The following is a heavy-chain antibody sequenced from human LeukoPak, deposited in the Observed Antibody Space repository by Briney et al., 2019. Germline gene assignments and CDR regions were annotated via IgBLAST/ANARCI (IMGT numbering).Heavy chain of an antibody. CDR2: IYYSGST. J-gene: IGHJ5*02. V-gene: IGHV4-31*03. D-gene: IGHD3-22*01. Sequence: PSETLSLTCTVSGGSISSGGYYWSWIRQHPGKGLEWIGYIYYSGSTYYNPSLKSRVTISVDTSKNQFSLKLSSVTAADTAVYYCARNVYYYDSSGYYPGRWFAPWGQGTLVTVSS. CDR1: GGSISSGGYY. CDR3: ARNVYYYDSSGYYPGRWFAP.